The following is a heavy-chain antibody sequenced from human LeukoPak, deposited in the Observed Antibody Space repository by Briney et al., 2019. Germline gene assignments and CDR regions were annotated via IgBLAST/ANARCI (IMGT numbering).Heavy chain of an antibody. Sequence: GGSLRLSCVDSGFTFSSYALSWVRQAPGKGLEWVSGISGSGGRTDYADSVKGRFTISRDNSKNTLYLQMNSLRPEDTAVYYCARDRGTTSSSGWYFDPWGRGALVTVSS. CDR2: ISGSGGRT. CDR1: GFTFSSYA. V-gene: IGHV3-23*01. CDR3: ARDRGTTSSSGWYFDP. D-gene: IGHD2-2*01. J-gene: IGHJ2*01.